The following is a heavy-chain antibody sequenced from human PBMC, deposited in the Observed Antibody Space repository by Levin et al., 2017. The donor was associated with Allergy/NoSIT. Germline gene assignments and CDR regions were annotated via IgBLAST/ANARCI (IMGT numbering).Heavy chain of an antibody. D-gene: IGHD5-18*01. CDR2: IWYDGSKK. V-gene: IGHV3-33*01. J-gene: IGHJ6*02. CDR3: ARDIQPYSYYYFHGLDV. Sequence: GGSLRLSCAASGFTFRDYGMHWVRQAPGKGLEWVAVIWYDGSKKYYEDSVKGRFTISRDNSKNTLYLQMSSLRAEDTAMYYCARDIQPYSYYYFHGLDVCGQGTTVTVSS. CDR1: GFTFRDYG.